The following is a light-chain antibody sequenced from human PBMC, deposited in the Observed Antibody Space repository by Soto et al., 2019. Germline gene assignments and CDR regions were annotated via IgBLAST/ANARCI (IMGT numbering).Light chain of an antibody. CDR2: DDN. CDR3: GSWDSSLSAYV. Sequence: QSVLTQPPSVSAAPGQKVTISCSGSSSNIGGNSVSWCQQLPVTAPKLLIYDDNKRPSGIPDRFSGSKSGTSATLGITGFQTGDEADYYCGSWDSSLSAYVFGTGTKVTV. V-gene: IGLV1-51*01. J-gene: IGLJ1*01. CDR1: SSNIGGNS.